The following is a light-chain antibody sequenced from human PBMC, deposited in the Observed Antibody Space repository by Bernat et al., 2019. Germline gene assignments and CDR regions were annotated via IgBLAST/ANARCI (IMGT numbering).Light chain of an antibody. J-gene: IGLJ1*01. CDR1: SSDVGGYNY. Sequence: QSALTQPASMSGSPGQSITISCTGTSSDVGGYNYVSWYQQHPGKAPKLMIFDVSNRPSGVSNRFSASKSGNTASLTISGLQAEDEADYYCSSYTSSSLFVFGIGTKVTVL. V-gene: IGLV2-14*03. CDR2: DVS. CDR3: SSYTSSSLFV.